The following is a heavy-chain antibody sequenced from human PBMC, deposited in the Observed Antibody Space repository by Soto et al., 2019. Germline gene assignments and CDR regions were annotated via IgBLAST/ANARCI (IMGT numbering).Heavy chain of an antibody. Sequence: SETLSLTCTVSGGAISSYYWIWIRQPPGKGLEWIGYIYYSGSTNYNPSLKSRVTISVDTSENQFSLKLSCATAADTAVYYCPRAYYGREDIWGKGTRVT. CDR3: PRAYYGREDI. CDR1: GGAISSYY. V-gene: IGHV4-59*01. J-gene: IGHJ6*03. D-gene: IGHD3-3*01. CDR2: IYYSGST.